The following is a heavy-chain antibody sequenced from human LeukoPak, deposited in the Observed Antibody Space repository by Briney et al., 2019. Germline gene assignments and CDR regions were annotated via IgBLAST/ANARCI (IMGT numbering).Heavy chain of an antibody. V-gene: IGHV1-69*06. CDR3: ATGARYSSSWRD. CDR2: IIPIFGTA. Sequence: ASVKVSCKASGGTFSSYAISWVRQAPGQGLEWMGGIIPIFGTANYAQKFQGRVTMTEDTSTDTAYMELSSLRSEDTAVYYCATGARYSSSWRDWGQGTLVTVSS. D-gene: IGHD6-13*01. CDR1: GGTFSSYA. J-gene: IGHJ4*02.